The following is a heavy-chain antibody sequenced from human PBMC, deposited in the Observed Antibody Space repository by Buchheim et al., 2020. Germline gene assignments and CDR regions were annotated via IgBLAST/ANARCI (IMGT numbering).Heavy chain of an antibody. V-gene: IGHV4-59*08. J-gene: IGHJ4*02. CDR3: ARKYYDSSGHIPLNFDY. CDR1: GGSISSYY. CDR2: IYYSGST. Sequence: QVQLQESGPGLVKPSETLSLTCTVSGGSISSYYWSWIRQPPGKGLEWIGYIYYSGSTNYNPSLKSRVTISVDTSKNQFSLKLSSVTAADTAVYYCARKYYDSSGHIPLNFDYWGQGTL. D-gene: IGHD3-22*01.